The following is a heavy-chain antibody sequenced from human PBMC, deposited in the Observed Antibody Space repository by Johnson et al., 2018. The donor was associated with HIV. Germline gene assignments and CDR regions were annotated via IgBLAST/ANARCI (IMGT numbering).Heavy chain of an antibody. CDR2: ISYDGNDR. CDR3: AKDNTVVITNFFDAFDI. V-gene: IGHV3-30*04. Sequence: VQLVESGGGVVQPGRSLTLSCTPSGFTFTTYIMHWVRQAPGKGLEWVAFISYDGNDRNYADFVKGRFTISRDNSKNTLSLQLNSLRPEDTAVYYCAKDNTVVITNFFDAFDIWGQGTPVSVSS. CDR1: GFTFTTYI. J-gene: IGHJ3*02. D-gene: IGHD2-21*01.